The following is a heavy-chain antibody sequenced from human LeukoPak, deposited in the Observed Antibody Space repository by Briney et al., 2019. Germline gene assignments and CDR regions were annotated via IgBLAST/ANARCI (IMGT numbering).Heavy chain of an antibody. CDR1: GYSFTTYW. D-gene: IGHD6-25*01. J-gene: IGHJ4*02. Sequence: GDSLKISCKGSGYSFTTYWTAWVRQMPGKALEWMGIIYPGDSHTSYSPSFQGQVTISADKSITTAYLQWSSLKASDTAMYYCARRGFTWDGIGYWGQGTLVTVSS. V-gene: IGHV5-51*01. CDR2: IYPGDSHT. CDR3: ARRGFTWDGIGY.